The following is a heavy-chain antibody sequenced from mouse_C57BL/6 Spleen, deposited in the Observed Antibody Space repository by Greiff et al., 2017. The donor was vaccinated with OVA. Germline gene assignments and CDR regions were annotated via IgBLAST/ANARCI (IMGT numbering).Heavy chain of an antibody. V-gene: IGHV1-64*01. D-gene: IGHD2-3*01. J-gene: IGHJ2*01. CDR2: IHPNSGST. Sequence: VQLQQPGAELVKPGASVKLSCKASGYTFTSYWMHWVKQRPGQGLEWIGMIHPNSGSTNYNEKFKSKATLTVDKSSSTAYMQLNSLTSEDSAVYYYARERDGGYYDYWGQGTTLTVSS. CDR1: GYTFTSYW. CDR3: ARERDGGYYDY.